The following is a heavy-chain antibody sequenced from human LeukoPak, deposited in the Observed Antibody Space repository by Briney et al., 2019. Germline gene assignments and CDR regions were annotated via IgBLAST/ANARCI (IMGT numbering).Heavy chain of an antibody. CDR2: IYTSGST. CDR3: ARSRGYFDY. Sequence: PSETLSLTCTVSGGSISSGSYYWSWIRQPAGKGLEWIGRIYTSGSTNYNPSLKSRVTISVDTSKNQFSLKLSSVTAADTALYYCARSRGYFDYWGQGTLVTVSS. D-gene: IGHD6-13*01. J-gene: IGHJ4*02. CDR1: GGSISSGSYY. V-gene: IGHV4-61*02.